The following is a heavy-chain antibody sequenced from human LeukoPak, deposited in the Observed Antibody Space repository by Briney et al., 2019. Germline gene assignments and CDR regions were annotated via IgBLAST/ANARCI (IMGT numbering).Heavy chain of an antibody. D-gene: IGHD2-2*01. CDR2: INTDGST. J-gene: IGHJ6*02. Sequence: GGSLRLSCEASGFTFSNTWMHWFRQAPGKALVWVSRINTDGSTTYADSVKGRFTISRDDAKNTLYLQMHSLSVEDTAVYYCARDRYYAVDVWGQGTTVTVSS. CDR3: ARDRYYAVDV. V-gene: IGHV3-74*01. CDR1: GFTFSNTW.